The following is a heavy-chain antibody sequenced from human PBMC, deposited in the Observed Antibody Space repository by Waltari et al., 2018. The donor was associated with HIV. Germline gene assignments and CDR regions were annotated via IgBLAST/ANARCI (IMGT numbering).Heavy chain of an antibody. Sequence: QVQLQESGPGLVKPSQTLSLTCTVSRGSISSGGYSWSWIRLHPGKGLEWIGDIYSSGSTYYNPSLKGLVTISVDTSKNQFSLKLSSVTAADTTVYYCARVVSPRILDPWGQGTLVTVSS. CDR1: RGSISSGGYS. V-gene: IGHV4-31*01. J-gene: IGHJ5*02. CDR2: IYSSGST. D-gene: IGHD2-15*01. CDR3: ARVVSPRILDP.